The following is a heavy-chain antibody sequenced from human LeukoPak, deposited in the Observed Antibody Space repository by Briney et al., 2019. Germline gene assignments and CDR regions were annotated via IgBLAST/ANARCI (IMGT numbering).Heavy chain of an antibody. CDR3: ARGHETYSYDSSGYF. J-gene: IGHJ4*02. CDR2: INNDGSTT. V-gene: IGHV3-74*01. CDR1: GFSLSSYW. D-gene: IGHD3-22*01. Sequence: GGSLRLSCVASGFSLSSYWMGWVRQAPGKGLAWVSRINNDGSTTNYADSVKGRFTISRDNAENTLYLQMDSLRAEDTAIYYCARGHETYSYDSSGYFCGQGTLVTVSS.